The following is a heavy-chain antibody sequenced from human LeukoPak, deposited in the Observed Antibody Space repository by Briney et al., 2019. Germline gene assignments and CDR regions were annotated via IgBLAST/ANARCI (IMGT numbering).Heavy chain of an antibody. V-gene: IGHV4-38-2*01. CDR1: GYSISSGYY. CDR2: IYHSGST. J-gene: IGHJ4*02. D-gene: IGHD5-18*01. Sequence: KPWETLSLTCAVSGYSISSGYYWGWIRQPPGKGLEWIGSIYHSGSTYYNPSLKSRVTISVDTSKNQFSLKLSSVTAADTAVYYCATRGYSYGQYYFDYWGQGTLVTVSS. CDR3: ATRGYSYGQYYFDY.